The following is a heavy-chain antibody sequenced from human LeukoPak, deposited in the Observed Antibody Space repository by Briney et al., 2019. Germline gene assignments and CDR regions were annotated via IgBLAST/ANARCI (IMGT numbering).Heavy chain of an antibody. CDR2: ISGSGGST. CDR3: ANYYDSSGYYYIDY. D-gene: IGHD3-22*01. V-gene: IGHV3-23*01. CDR1: GFTFSNYW. Sequence: PGGSLRLSCAASGFTFSNYWMGWVRQAPGKGLEWVSAISGSGGSTYYADSVKGRFTISRDNSKNTLYLQMNSLRAEDTAVYYCANYYDSSGYYYIDYWGQGTLVTVSS. J-gene: IGHJ4*02.